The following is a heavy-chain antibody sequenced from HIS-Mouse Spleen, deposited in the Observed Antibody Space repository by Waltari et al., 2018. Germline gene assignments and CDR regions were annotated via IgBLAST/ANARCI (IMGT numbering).Heavy chain of an antibody. CDR3: ARDSRPGYYGMDV. CDR2: INPHSGGT. V-gene: IGHV1-2*02. CDR1: GYTFTGYY. D-gene: IGHD3-10*01. J-gene: IGHJ6*02. Sequence: QVQLVQSGAEVKKPGASVKVSCKASGYTFTGYYMHWVRQAPGQGLEWMGGINPHSGGTNYAQKFQGRVTMTRDTSISTAYMELSRLRSDDTAVYYCARDSRPGYYGMDVWGQGTTVTVSS.